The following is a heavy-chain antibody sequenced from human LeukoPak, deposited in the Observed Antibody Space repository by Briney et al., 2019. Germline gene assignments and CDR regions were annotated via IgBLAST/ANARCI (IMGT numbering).Heavy chain of an antibody. V-gene: IGHV4-34*01. CDR1: GGSFSGYY. D-gene: IGHD3-10*01. Sequence: SETPSLTCAVYGGSFSGYYWSWVRQPPGKGLEWIGEINHSGSTNYNPSLKSRVTISVDTSKNQFSLKLSSVTAADTAVYYCARRRITMVRGVIITPHAFDIWGQGTMVTVSS. J-gene: IGHJ3*02. CDR3: ARRRITMVRGVIITPHAFDI. CDR2: INHSGST.